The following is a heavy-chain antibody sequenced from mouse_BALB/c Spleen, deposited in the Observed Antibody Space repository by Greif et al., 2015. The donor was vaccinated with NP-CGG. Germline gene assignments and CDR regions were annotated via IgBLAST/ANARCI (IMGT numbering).Heavy chain of an antibody. Sequence: EVNVVESGGGLVQPGGSRKLSCAASGFTFSDYGMAWVRQAPGKGPEWVAFISNLAYSIYYADTVTGRFTISRENAKNTLYLEMSSLRSEDTAMYYCARDYCGSSYWYFDVWGAGTTVTVSS. J-gene: IGHJ1*01. CDR1: GFTFSDYG. V-gene: IGHV5-15*02. CDR2: ISNLAYSI. CDR3: ARDYCGSSYWYFDV. D-gene: IGHD1-1*01.